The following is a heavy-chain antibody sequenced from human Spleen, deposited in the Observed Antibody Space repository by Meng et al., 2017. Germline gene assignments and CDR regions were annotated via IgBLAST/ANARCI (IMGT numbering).Heavy chain of an antibody. J-gene: IGHJ2*01. D-gene: IGHD4-23*01. CDR2: ISRDSTFI. V-gene: IGHV3-21*01. Sequence: GESLKISCAASRFNFSHYSMNWVRQAPGKGLEWFSYISRDSTFIYYADSVKGRFTISRDNARSSLYLQMNSLRAEDTAVYYCAREQITVVTRYFDLWGRGTLVTVSS. CDR1: RFNFSHYS. CDR3: AREQITVVTRYFDL.